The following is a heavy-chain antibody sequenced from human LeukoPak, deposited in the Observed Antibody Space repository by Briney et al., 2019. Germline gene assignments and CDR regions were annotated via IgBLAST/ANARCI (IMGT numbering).Heavy chain of an antibody. CDR2: IYHSGST. J-gene: IGHJ5*02. CDR1: GGSISSSNW. CDR3: ARAKKYCSSTGCYAGGRFDP. D-gene: IGHD2-2*01. Sequence: SGTLSLTCAVSGGSISSSNWWSWVRQPPGKGLEWIGEIYHSGSTNYNPSLKSRVTISVDKSKNQFSLKLSSVTAADTAVYYCARAKKYCSSTGCYAGGRFDPWGQGTLVTVSS. V-gene: IGHV4-4*02.